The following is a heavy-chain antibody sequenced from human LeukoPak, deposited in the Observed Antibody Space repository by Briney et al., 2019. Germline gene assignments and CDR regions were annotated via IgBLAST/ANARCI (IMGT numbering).Heavy chain of an antibody. V-gene: IGHV4-59*08. CDR3: ATTGGYSYGTFDY. J-gene: IGHJ4*02. CDR1: GGSLGSYH. CDR2: VSYTGIS. Sequence: PSETLSLTCTVSGGSLGSYHWGWIRQSPGRGLEWIGYVSYTGISDYNPSLKSRVTISIDTSKDQFPLKLTSVTAADTASYYCATTGGYSYGTFDYWGQGIPVTVSS. D-gene: IGHD5-18*01.